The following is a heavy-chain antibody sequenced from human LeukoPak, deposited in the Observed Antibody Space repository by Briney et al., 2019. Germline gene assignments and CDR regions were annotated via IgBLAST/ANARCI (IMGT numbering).Heavy chain of an antibody. V-gene: IGHV3-30*02. J-gene: IGHJ4*02. CDR2: IRYDGSNK. CDR1: EFSFSRYG. CDR3: AKDWDDYGSGSHFDY. D-gene: IGHD3-10*01. Sequence: PGGSLRLSCAASEFSFSRYGMHWVRQAPGKGLEWVAFIRYDGSNKYYADSVKGRFTISRDNSKNTLYLQMNSLRAEDTAVYYCAKDWDDYGSGSHFDYWGQGTLVTVSS.